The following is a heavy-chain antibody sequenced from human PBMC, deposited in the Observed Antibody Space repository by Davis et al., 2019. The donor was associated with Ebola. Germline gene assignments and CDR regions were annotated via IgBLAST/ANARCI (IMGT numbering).Heavy chain of an antibody. J-gene: IGHJ6*02. CDR1: GLSFSTDW. D-gene: IGHD5-24*01. V-gene: IGHV3-7*01. Sequence: GESLKISCAASGLSFSTDWMNWVRQAPGKGLEWVANIKPDGSEKNYVDSVKGRFAISRDNAKNLVYLEMNGLRAEDTAVYYCARDRGVDGYNFEKYYYFGMDVWGQGTTVTVSS. CDR3: ARDRGVDGYNFEKYYYFGMDV. CDR2: IKPDGSEK.